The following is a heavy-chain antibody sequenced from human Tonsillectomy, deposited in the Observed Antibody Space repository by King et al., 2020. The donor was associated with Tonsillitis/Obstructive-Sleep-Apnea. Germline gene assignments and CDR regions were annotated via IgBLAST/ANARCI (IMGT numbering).Heavy chain of an antibody. CDR2: ISRSGRAI. D-gene: IGHD3-10*01. Sequence: VQLVESGGGLVQPGGSLRLSCAASGFTFSNYDINWVRQAPGKGLEWLSFISRSGRAIYYAASVKGQFTISIDNADNSLYLQMNSLIGEDTAVYYCARAVTMLRGVSNYWGQGTLVTVSS. J-gene: IGHJ4*02. CDR3: ARAVTMLRGVSNY. V-gene: IGHV3-48*01. CDR1: GFTFSNYD.